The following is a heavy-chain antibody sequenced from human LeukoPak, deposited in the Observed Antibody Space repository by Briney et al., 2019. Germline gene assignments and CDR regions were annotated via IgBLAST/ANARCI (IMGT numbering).Heavy chain of an antibody. CDR3: ARDLAYYDFGYFDY. J-gene: IGHJ4*02. CDR1: GFTFSRYW. CDR2: IKQDGSEK. Sequence: QPGGSLRLSCVASGFTFSRYWMSWVRQAPGKGLEWVANIKQDGSEKYYVDSVKGRFTISRDNAKNSLYLQMNSLRAEDTAVYYCARDLAYYDFGYFDYWGQGTLVTVSS. D-gene: IGHD3-3*01. V-gene: IGHV3-7*01.